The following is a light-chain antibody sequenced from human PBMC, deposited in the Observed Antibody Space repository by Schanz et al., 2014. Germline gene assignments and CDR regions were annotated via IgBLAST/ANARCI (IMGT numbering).Light chain of an antibody. CDR1: QSIASS. CDR2: HAS. V-gene: IGKV3-15*01. J-gene: IGKJ2*01. CDR3: QQYNEWPPYI. Sequence: EIVMTQSPATLSVSPGERATLSCRASQSIASSLAWYQQKPGQAPRLLIYHASTRATGTPARFSGSGSGTEFTLTISSLQSEDFAVYYCQQYNEWPPYIFGQGTKLEIK.